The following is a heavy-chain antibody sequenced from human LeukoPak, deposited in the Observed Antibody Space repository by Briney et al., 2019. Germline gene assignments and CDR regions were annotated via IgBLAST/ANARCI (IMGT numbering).Heavy chain of an antibody. CDR3: ATYSSLNRREFQY. D-gene: IGHD3-22*01. Sequence: PGGSLRLSCEGSGFTFSNYWMGWVRQASGKGLQWVANIKTDGSEKYYVDSVKGRFTISRDNAKNSLYLQMNSLRAEDTAVYYCATYSSLNRREFQYWGQGTLVTVSS. CDR2: IKTDGSEK. V-gene: IGHV3-7*01. J-gene: IGHJ1*01. CDR1: GFTFSNYW.